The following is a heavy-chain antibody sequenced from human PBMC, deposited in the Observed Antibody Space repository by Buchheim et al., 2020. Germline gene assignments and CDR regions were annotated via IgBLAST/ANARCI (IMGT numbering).Heavy chain of an antibody. CDR3: AREFRVAGPFYYYAMDV. Sequence: QVQLVESGGGLAKPGGSLRLSCTASRFTFSDYSMSWIRQAPGKGLECLSSISSSGGAIYYADSVKGRVTISRENARNSLYLEMNSLRAEDTATYYCAREFRVAGPFYYYAMDVWGQGTT. D-gene: IGHD3-3*01. J-gene: IGHJ6*02. CDR1: RFTFSDYS. V-gene: IGHV3-11*01. CDR2: ISSSGGAI.